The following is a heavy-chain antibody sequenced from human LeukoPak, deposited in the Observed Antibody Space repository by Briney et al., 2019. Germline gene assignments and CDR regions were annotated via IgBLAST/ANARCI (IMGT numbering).Heavy chain of an antibody. J-gene: IGHJ2*01. CDR1: GFTFIGYG. CDR3: ATAGGYSYGLHGYFDL. Sequence: GRSLRLSCEASGFTFIGYGMHWVRQAPGKGLEWVAGISYDGSNQYYTDSVKGRFTISRDNSKNTLYLQMNSLRPEDTAVYYCATAGGYSYGLHGYFDLWGRGTLVTVSS. D-gene: IGHD5-18*01. CDR2: ISYDGSNQ. V-gene: IGHV3-30*03.